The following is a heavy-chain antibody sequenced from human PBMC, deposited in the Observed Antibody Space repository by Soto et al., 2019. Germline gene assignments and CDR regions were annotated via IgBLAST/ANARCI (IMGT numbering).Heavy chain of an antibody. CDR2: IYYSGST. Sequence: QTPGKGLEWIGYIYYSGSTNYNPSLKSRVTISVDTSKNQFSLKLSSVTAADTAVYYCAKGIGYCSGGSCYEDYWGQGTLVTVSS. D-gene: IGHD2-15*01. CDR3: AKGIGYCSGGSCYEDY. J-gene: IGHJ4*02. V-gene: IGHV4-59*08.